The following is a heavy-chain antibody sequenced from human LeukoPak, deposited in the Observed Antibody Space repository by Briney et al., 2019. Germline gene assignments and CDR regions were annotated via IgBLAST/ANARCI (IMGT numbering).Heavy chain of an antibody. Sequence: ASVKVSCKASGGTFISYAISWVRQAPGQGLEWMGGIIPIFGTANYAQKFQGRVTITADKSTSTAYMELSSLRSEDTAVYYCARVVTATNYYYYYMDVWGKGTTVTVSS. V-gene: IGHV1-69*06. J-gene: IGHJ6*03. CDR2: IIPIFGTA. CDR3: ARVVTATNYYYYYMDV. CDR1: GGTFISYA. D-gene: IGHD2-21*02.